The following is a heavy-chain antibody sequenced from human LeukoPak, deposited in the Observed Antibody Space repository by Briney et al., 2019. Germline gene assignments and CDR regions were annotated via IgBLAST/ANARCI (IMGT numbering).Heavy chain of an antibody. J-gene: IGHJ4*02. CDR3: AKGPNYGAKVADFDY. Sequence: GALLLSCAAAGFTFSSYAMSWGRQAPGKGLEWVSAISGSGGSTYYADSVKGRFTISRDNSKNTLYLQMNSLRAEDTAVYYCAKGPNYGAKVADFDYWGQGTLVTVSA. CDR2: ISGSGGST. D-gene: IGHD4-17*01. V-gene: IGHV3-23*01. CDR1: GFTFSSYA.